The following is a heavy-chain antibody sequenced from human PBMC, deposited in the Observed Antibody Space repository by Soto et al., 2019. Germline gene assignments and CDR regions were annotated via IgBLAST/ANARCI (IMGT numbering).Heavy chain of an antibody. CDR3: ARGRRAARLGWFDP. V-gene: IGHV4-34*01. CDR2: INHSGST. CDR1: GGSFSGYY. J-gene: IGHJ5*02. Sequence: SETLSLTCAVYGGSFSGYYWSWIRQPPGKGLEWIGEINHSGSTNYNPSLKSRVTISVDTSKNQFSLKLSSVTAADTAVYYCARGRRAARLGWFDPWGQGTLVTVSS. D-gene: IGHD6-6*01.